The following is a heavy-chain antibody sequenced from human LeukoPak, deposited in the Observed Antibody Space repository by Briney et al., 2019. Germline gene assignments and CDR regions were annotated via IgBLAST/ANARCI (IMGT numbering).Heavy chain of an antibody. D-gene: IGHD1-1*01. Sequence: GGALRLSCTASGFPFIEYSMNWVRQVPGKGLEWISYIGIDSGNTKYADSVRGRFTISADKAKNSLYLQMNSLRVEDTAVYYCARDHNYAFDNWGQGTLVSVAS. CDR3: ARDHNYAFDN. J-gene: IGHJ4*02. CDR2: IGIDSGNT. CDR1: GFPFIEYS. V-gene: IGHV3-48*01.